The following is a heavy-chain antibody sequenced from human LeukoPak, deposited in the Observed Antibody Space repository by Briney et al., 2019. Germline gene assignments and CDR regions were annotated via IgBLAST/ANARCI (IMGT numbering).Heavy chain of an antibody. CDR3: EKCNSGVYAFDI. CDR1: GFTFSNYA. Sequence: PGGSLRLSRAGPGFTFSNYAMILVRQAPANGLEAVWAISGSGGCTYTTDSVQGRLTISRNNSKTTMNLQINKPRAEATAVYYWEKCNSGVYAFDICGQGKGVTVSS. J-gene: IGHJ3*02. D-gene: IGHD2/OR15-2a*01. CDR2: ISGSGGCT. V-gene: IGHV3-23*01.